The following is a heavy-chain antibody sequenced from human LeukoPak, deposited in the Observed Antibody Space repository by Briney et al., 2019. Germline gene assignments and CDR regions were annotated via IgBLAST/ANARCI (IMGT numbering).Heavy chain of an antibody. J-gene: IGHJ4*02. Sequence: SETLSLTCAVYGGSFSGYYWSWIRQPPGKGLEWIGEINHSGSTNYNPSLKSRVTISVDTSKNQFSLKLSSVTAADTAVYYCARGHDIVVVPAAKQNFDYWGQGTLVTVSS. D-gene: IGHD2-2*01. CDR2: INHSGST. CDR1: GGSFSGYY. CDR3: ARGHDIVVVPAAKQNFDY. V-gene: IGHV4-34*01.